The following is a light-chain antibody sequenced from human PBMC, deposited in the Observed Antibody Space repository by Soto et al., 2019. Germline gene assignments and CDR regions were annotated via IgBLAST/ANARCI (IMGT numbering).Light chain of an antibody. Sequence: EIVLTQSPGTLSLSPGERATLSCRASQSVSSSYLAWYQQKPGQAPRLLIYDASSRATGIPDRFSGSGSGTDFTLTISRLEPEDCAVYYCQQYGSSLYTFGQGTKLAIK. CDR3: QQYGSSLYT. CDR1: QSVSSSY. V-gene: IGKV3-20*01. J-gene: IGKJ2*01. CDR2: DAS.